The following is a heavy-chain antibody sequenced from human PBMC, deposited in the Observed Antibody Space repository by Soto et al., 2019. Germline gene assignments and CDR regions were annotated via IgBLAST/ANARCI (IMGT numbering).Heavy chain of an antibody. Sequence: EVQLVESGGGLVQPGGSLRLSCAASGFTFSSYSMNWVRQAPGKGLEWVSYISSSSSTIYYADSVKGRFTISRYNAKNSLYLLMNSLRDEDTAVYYCGGYCSSTSCQRDFDYWGQGTLVTVSS. J-gene: IGHJ4*02. CDR2: ISSSSSTI. D-gene: IGHD2-2*01. CDR3: GGYCSSTSCQRDFDY. CDR1: GFTFSSYS. V-gene: IGHV3-48*02.